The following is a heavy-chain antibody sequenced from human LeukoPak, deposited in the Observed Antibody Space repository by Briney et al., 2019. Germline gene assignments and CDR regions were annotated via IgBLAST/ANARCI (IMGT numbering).Heavy chain of an antibody. Sequence: ASVKVSCKASGYTFTSYAMHWVRQAPGQRLEWMGWISRNSGGTNYAQKFQGRVTMTRDTSISTAYMELSRLRSDDTAVYYCARERGYSGYDWGQGTLVTVSS. D-gene: IGHD5-12*01. CDR2: ISRNSGGT. CDR1: GYTFTSYA. V-gene: IGHV1-2*02. J-gene: IGHJ4*02. CDR3: ARERGYSGYD.